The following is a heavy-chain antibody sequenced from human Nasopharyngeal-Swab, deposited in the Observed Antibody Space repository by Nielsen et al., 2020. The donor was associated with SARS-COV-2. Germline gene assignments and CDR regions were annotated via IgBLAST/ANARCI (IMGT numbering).Heavy chain of an antibody. D-gene: IGHD1-14*01. CDR2: ISSSSSYT. Sequence: GGSLRPSCAASGFTFSDYYMSWIRQAPGKGLEWVSYISSSSSYTNYADSVKGRFTISRDNAKNSLYLQMNSLRAEDTAVYYCARVARYEEDYWGQGTLVTVSS. CDR1: GFTFSDYY. V-gene: IGHV3-11*06. J-gene: IGHJ4*02. CDR3: ARVARYEEDY.